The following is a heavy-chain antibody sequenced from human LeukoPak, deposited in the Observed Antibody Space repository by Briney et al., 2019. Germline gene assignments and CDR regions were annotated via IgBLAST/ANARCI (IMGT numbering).Heavy chain of an antibody. CDR2: MHHSGST. V-gene: IGHV4-38-2*02. CDR3: ARDRSYYTFDY. CDR1: GYSIITDYH. J-gene: IGHJ4*02. Sequence: SETLSLTCAVSGYSIITDYHWGWIRQPPGKGLEWIGSMHHSGSTYYNPSLKSRVTISLDTSKNQVSLKLNSVTAADTAVYYCARDRSYYTFDYWGQGTLVTVSA. D-gene: IGHD3-10*01.